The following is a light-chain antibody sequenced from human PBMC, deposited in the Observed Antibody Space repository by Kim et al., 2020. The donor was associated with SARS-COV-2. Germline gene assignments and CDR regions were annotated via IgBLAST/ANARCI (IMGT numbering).Light chain of an antibody. CDR3: QQYGSTPYT. Sequence: LSRGERATRSCRASQSVGSRLLAVYQQKPGQAPRLLIYEAFKRVAGIPDRFSGSGSGTDFTLTISRPEPEDFAMYYCQQYGSTPYTFGQGTKLEI. J-gene: IGKJ2*01. CDR1: QSVGSRL. CDR2: EAF. V-gene: IGKV3-20*01.